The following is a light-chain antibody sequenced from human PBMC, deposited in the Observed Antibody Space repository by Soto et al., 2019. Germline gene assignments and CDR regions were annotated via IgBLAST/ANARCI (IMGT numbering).Light chain of an antibody. Sequence: SSELTQPSSVSVSPGQTARITCSGDLLAEKFARWFQQKPGQAPVLLIFKDTERPSETSERFSGSSSGTTVTLTISVAQVEDEADYYCYSAGDNRLVVFGGGTKLTVL. V-gene: IGLV3-27*01. CDR1: LLAEKF. CDR2: KDT. J-gene: IGLJ2*01. CDR3: YSAGDNRLVV.